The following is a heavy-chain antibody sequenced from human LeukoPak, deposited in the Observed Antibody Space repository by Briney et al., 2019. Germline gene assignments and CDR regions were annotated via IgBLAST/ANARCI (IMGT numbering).Heavy chain of an antibody. Sequence: GGSLRLSCEASGFTFNSYAVHWVRQAPGKGLEWVAVISYDGGNRFYADSVKGRFTISRDNSKNTLYLQMNSLRAEDTAVYYCAREMATIWDYWGQGTLVTVSS. CDR3: AREMATIWDY. CDR1: GFTFNSYA. V-gene: IGHV3-30*14. J-gene: IGHJ4*02. CDR2: ISYDGGNR. D-gene: IGHD5-24*01.